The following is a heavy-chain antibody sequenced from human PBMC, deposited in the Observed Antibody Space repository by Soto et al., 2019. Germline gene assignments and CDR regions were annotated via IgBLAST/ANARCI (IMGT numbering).Heavy chain of an antibody. CDR2: IGTAGDT. CDR3: AREQQLGAFDI. CDR1: GFTFSSYD. J-gene: IGHJ3*02. Sequence: GGSLRLSCAASGFTFSSYDMHWVRQATGKGLEWVSAIGTAGDTYYPGSVKGRFTISRENAKNSLYLQMNSLRAGDTAVYYCAREQQLGAFDIWGQGTMVTVSS. D-gene: IGHD6-13*01. V-gene: IGHV3-13*01.